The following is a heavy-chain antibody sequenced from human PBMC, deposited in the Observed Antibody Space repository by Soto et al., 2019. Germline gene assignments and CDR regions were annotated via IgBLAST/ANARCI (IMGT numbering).Heavy chain of an antibody. CDR1: GFSLSNGRLG. D-gene: IGHD4-17*01. J-gene: IGHJ6*02. CDR2: FFSDVVR. CDR3: ARMNADSDSHNYSMVV. Sequence: SGPTLVNPTETLTLTCTISGFSLSNGRLGVSWIRPPPGRALEWLAHFFSDVVRSYSTSMQSRLTMSQNTSGTQVVLIMTNMDLLDTGTYFCARMNADSDSHNYSMVVWDPETPLTIFS. V-gene: IGHV2-26*03.